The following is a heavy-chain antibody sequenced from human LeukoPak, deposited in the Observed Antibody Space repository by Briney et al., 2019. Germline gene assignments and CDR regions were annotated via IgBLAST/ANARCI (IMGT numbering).Heavy chain of an antibody. D-gene: IGHD3-9*01. CDR1: GFTFDDYA. V-gene: IGHV3-9*01. Sequence: GGSLRLSCAASGFTFDDYAMHWVRQAPGKGLEWVSGISWNSGSIGYADSVKGRFTISRDNAKNSLYLQMNSLRAEDTALYYCAKAVNDILTGYYTYWGQGTLVTVSS. J-gene: IGHJ4*02. CDR3: AKAVNDILTGYYTY. CDR2: ISWNSGSI.